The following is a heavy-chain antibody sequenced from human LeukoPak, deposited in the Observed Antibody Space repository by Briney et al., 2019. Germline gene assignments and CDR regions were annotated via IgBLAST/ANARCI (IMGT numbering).Heavy chain of an antibody. Sequence: ASVKVSCTASGGTFSSYAISWVRQAPGQGLEWMGGIIPIFGTANYAQKFQGRVTITTDESTSTAYMELSSLRSEDTAVYYCARGEFGSSSTSCHHNWFDPWGQGTLVTVSS. V-gene: IGHV1-69*05. D-gene: IGHD2-2*01. CDR2: IIPIFGTA. CDR3: ARGEFGSSSTSCHHNWFDP. CDR1: GGTFSSYA. J-gene: IGHJ5*02.